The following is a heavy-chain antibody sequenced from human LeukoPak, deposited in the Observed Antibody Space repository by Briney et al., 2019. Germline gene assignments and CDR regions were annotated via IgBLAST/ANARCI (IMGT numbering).Heavy chain of an antibody. Sequence: QPGGSLRLSCAASGFTFSSYAMSWVRQAPGKGLEWVSAISGSGGSTYYADSVKGRFTISRDNSKNTLYLQMNSLRAEDTAVYYCAKGYANVWGSYRYTVVGGIFDYWGQGTLVTVSS. CDR1: GFTFSSYA. J-gene: IGHJ4*02. CDR3: AKGYANVWGSYRYTVVGGIFDY. CDR2: ISGSGGST. V-gene: IGHV3-23*01. D-gene: IGHD3-16*02.